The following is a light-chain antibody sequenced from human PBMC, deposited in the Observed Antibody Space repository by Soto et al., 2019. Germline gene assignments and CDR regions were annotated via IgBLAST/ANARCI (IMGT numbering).Light chain of an antibody. CDR1: QSVSSY. J-gene: IGKJ4*01. Sequence: EIVLTQSPATLSLSPGERATLSCRASQSVSSYLAWYQQKPGQAPRLLFYDASNRATGIPARFSGSGSGTDFTLTISSLEPEDFAVYYCQQRSNWPFLTFGGGTKVEIK. V-gene: IGKV3-11*01. CDR3: QQRSNWPFLT. CDR2: DAS.